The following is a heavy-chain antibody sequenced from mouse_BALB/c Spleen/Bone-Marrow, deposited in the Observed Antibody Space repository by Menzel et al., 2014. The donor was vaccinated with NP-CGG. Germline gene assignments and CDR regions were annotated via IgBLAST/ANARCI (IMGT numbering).Heavy chain of an antibody. CDR2: IWGDGNT. CDR1: GFPLTGFG. CDR3: ARVGYGNYSYYFDY. V-gene: IGHV2-6-7*01. J-gene: IGHJ2*01. D-gene: IGHD2-1*01. Sequence: VNLVESGPGLVAPSQSLSITCTVSGFPLTGFGVNWVRQPPGKGLEWLGIIWGDGNTDYTSALKSRLTISKDNSKSQVFLKMTSLQTDDTARYYCARVGYGNYSYYFDYWGQGTTLTVSS.